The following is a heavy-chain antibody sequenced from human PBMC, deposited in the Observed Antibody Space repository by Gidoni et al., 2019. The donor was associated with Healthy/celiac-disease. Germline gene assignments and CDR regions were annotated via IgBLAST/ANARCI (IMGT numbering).Heavy chain of an antibody. J-gene: IGHJ6*02. V-gene: IGHV3-23*01. CDR3: AKDSKGYWAYYYYGMDV. Sequence: EVQLLESGGGLVQPGGSLRLSCAASGFTFSSYAMSWVRQAPGKGLGWVSAISGSGGSTYYADSVKGRFTISRDNSKNTLYLQMNSLRAEDTAVYYCAKDSKGYWAYYYYGMDVWGQGTTVTVSS. CDR2: ISGSGGST. D-gene: IGHD2-15*01. CDR1: GFTFSSYA.